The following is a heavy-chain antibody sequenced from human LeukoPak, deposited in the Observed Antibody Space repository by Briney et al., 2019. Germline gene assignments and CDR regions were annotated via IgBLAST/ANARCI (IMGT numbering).Heavy chain of an antibody. CDR2: ISPNSGGT. V-gene: IGHV1-2*02. D-gene: IGHD4-11*01. Sequence: ASVKVSCKASGYTFTGYYMHWVRQAPGQGLEWMGWISPNSGGTNYAQKFQGRVTMTRDTSISTAYMELSRLRSDDTAVYYCARGVPKTSYYYYYMDVWGKGTTVTVSS. CDR3: ARGVPKTSYYYYYMDV. J-gene: IGHJ6*03. CDR1: GYTFTGYY.